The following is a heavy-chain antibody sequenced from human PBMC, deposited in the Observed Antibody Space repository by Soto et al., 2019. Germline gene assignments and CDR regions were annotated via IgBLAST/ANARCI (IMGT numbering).Heavy chain of an antibody. CDR3: AKDIALVRGVIIDLDV. V-gene: IGHV3-30*18. D-gene: IGHD3-10*01. J-gene: IGHJ6*02. CDR1: GFTFSNYG. Sequence: GGSLRLSCAASGFTFSNYGMHWVRQAPGKGLEWVAVTSYDGDKEYYADSVKGRFTISRDNSKNTLYLQMNSLRVEDTAVYYCAKDIALVRGVIIDLDVWGQGTTVTVSS. CDR2: TSYDGDKE.